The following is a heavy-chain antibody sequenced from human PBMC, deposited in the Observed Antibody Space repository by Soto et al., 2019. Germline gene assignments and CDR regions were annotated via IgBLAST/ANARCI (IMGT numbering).Heavy chain of an antibody. V-gene: IGHV3-48*01. CDR1: GFTFSSYS. D-gene: IGHD2-2*01. J-gene: IGHJ6*03. CDR3: AREGRGQLLSGEYYYYYMDV. Sequence: GGSLRLSCAASGFTFSSYSMNWVRQAPGKGLEWVSYISSSSSTIYYADSVKGRFTIFRDNAKNSLYLQMNSLRAEDTAVYYCAREGRGQLLSGEYYYYYMDVWGKGTTVTVSS. CDR2: ISSSSSTI.